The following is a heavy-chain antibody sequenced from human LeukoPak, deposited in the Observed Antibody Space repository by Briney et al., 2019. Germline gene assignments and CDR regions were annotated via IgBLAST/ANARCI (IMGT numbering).Heavy chain of an antibody. V-gene: IGHV4-59*01. CDR1: GGSISSYY. CDR2: IYYSGST. D-gene: IGHD3-22*01. CDR3: ARAYYDSSAMV. Sequence: PSETLSLTCTVSGGSISSYYWSWIRQPPGKGLEWIGYIYYSGSTNYNPSLKSRVTISVDTSKNQFSLKLSSVTAADTAVYYCARAYYDSSAMVWGQGTMVTVSS. J-gene: IGHJ3*01.